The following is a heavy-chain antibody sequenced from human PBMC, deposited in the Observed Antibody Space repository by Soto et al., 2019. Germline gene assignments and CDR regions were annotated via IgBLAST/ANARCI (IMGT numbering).Heavy chain of an antibody. J-gene: IGHJ4*02. Sequence: SETLSLTCTVSGGSISTNSYYWGWIRQPPGEGLKWIASISYTGSTYHNPSLKSRVTLSVDTSKNQFSLSLNSVTAADTAVYYCARERLGTFGGVPNPYFDYWGQGTLVTVSS. CDR3: ARERLGTFGGVPNPYFDY. D-gene: IGHD3-16*01. V-gene: IGHV4-39*02. CDR2: ISYTGST. CDR1: GGSISTNSYY.